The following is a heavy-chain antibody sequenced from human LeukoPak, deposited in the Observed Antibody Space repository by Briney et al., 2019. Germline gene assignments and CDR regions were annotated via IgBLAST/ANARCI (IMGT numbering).Heavy chain of an antibody. J-gene: IGHJ6*03. D-gene: IGHD3-10*01. Sequence: GGSLRLSCAASGFTFSSYDMSWVRQAPGKGREWVSAISGSGGSTYYADSVKGRFTISRDNAKNSLYLQMNSLRDEDTAFYYCARGRDGSQSYSNYYYYYMDVWGKGTTVTVSS. CDR1: GFTFSSYD. CDR3: ARGRDGSQSYSNYYYYYMDV. CDR2: ISGSGGST. V-gene: IGHV3-23*01.